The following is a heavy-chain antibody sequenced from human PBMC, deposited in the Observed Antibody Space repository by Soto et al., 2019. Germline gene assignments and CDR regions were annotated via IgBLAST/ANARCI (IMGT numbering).Heavy chain of an antibody. J-gene: IGHJ4*02. V-gene: IGHV1-69*06. CDR3: AGAYYDFWSGYYPLDY. D-gene: IGHD3-3*01. Sequence: SVKVSCKASGGTFSSYAISWVRQAPGQGLEWMGGIIPIFGTANYAQKFQGRVTITADKSTSIAYMELSSLRSEDTAVYYCAGAYYDFWSGYYPLDYWGQGTLVTVSS. CDR2: IIPIFGTA. CDR1: GGTFSSYA.